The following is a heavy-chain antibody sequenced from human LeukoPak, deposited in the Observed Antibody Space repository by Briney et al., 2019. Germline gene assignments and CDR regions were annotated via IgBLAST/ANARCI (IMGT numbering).Heavy chain of an antibody. V-gene: IGHV3-21*01. CDR3: ARGGSSGYVFDY. J-gene: IGHJ4*02. CDR2: ISSSSSYI. Sequence: PGGSLRLSCAASGFTFSNYEMHWVRQAPGKWLEWVSSISSSSSYIYYADSVKGRFTISRDNAKNSLYLQMNSLRAEDTAVYYCARGGSSGYVFDYWGQGTLVTVSS. CDR1: GFTFSNYE. D-gene: IGHD3-22*01.